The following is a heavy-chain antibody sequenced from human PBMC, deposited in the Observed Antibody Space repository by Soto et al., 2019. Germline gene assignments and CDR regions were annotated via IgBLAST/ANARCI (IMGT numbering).Heavy chain of an antibody. CDR1: GGSISSGDYY. D-gene: IGHD1-26*01. J-gene: IGHJ3*02. CDR3: ARDKEWEPPDDAFDI. CDR2: IYYSGST. Sequence: SETLSLTCTVSGGSISSGDYYWSWIRQPPGKGLEWIGYIYYSGSTYYNPSLKSRVTISVDASKNQFSLKLSSVTAADTAVYYCARDKEWEPPDDAFDIWGQGTMVTVSS. V-gene: IGHV4-30-4*01.